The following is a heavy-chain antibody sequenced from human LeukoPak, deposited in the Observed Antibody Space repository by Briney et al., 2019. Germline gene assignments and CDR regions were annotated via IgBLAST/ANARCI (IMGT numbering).Heavy chain of an antibody. Sequence: SETLSLTCAVSSYSISSGSYWGWIRQSPGKGLEWVGSIFHSGNSYYDPSLKSRLTMSVDTSKNQFSLKLTSVTAADTALYYCARVTYVDDMLYQYFDYWGQGILVTVSS. D-gene: IGHD4-17*01. CDR3: ARVTYVDDMLYQYFDY. CDR1: SYSISSGSY. J-gene: IGHJ4*02. CDR2: IFHSGNS. V-gene: IGHV4-38-2*01.